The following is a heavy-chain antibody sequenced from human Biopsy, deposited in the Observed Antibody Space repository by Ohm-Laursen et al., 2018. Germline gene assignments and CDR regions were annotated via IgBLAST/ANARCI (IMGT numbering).Heavy chain of an antibody. CDR2: FYSSGTT. CDR1: DASASSGRYY. V-gene: IGHV4-61*01. Sequence: SDTLSLTCTVSDASASSGRYYWTWIRQPPRKPLEWIGYFYSSGTTRYNPSLESRLSISMNTSKNEVSLRLTSMTAADTAVYFCARAPVDQYAARNYYSSHAFDMWGQGTKVTVSS. CDR3: ARAPVDQYAARNYYSSHAFDM. J-gene: IGHJ3*02. D-gene: IGHD3-10*01.